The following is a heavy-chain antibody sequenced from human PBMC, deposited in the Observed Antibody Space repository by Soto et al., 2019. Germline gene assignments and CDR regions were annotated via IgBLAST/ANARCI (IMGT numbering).Heavy chain of an antibody. CDR2: INAGNGNT. D-gene: IGHD2-2*01. CDR3: AREAIVLVPADNYYYYYGMDV. J-gene: IGHJ6*02. CDR1: GGTFSSYT. V-gene: IGHV1-3*01. Sequence: ASVKVSCKASGGTFSSYTISWVRQAPGQRLEWMGWINAGNGNTKYSQKFQGRVTITRDTSASTAYMELSSLRSEDTAVYYCAREAIVLVPADNYYYYYGMDVWGQGTTVTVSS.